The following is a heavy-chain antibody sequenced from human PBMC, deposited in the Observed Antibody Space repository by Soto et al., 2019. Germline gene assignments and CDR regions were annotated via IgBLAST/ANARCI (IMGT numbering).Heavy chain of an antibody. J-gene: IGHJ4*02. D-gene: IGHD6-19*01. CDR3: ARDLALAGNY. Sequence: WGSLRLSCAATGFTFSSYAINWCRQTQEKGLEWVSSISSTSSYTHYSDSVKGRFTISRDNANNSLFLQMNSLRAEDTATYYCARDLALAGNYWGQGVLVTVSS. CDR2: ISSTSSYT. V-gene: IGHV3-21*01. CDR1: GFTFSSYA.